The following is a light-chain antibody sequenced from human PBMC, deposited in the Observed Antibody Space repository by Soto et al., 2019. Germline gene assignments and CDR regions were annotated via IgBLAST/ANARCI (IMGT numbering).Light chain of an antibody. CDR1: NSNIGAGYD. V-gene: IGLV1-40*01. CDR2: GNS. CDR3: QSYDSNLSGSRG. J-gene: IGLJ1*01. Sequence: QSVLTQPPSVSGAPGQRVAISCTGSNSNIGAGYDVHWYQQLPGTAPKLLIYGNSNRPSGVPDRFYGSKSGTSASLAITGLQAEDEADYYCQSYDSNLSGSRGFGTGTKVTVL.